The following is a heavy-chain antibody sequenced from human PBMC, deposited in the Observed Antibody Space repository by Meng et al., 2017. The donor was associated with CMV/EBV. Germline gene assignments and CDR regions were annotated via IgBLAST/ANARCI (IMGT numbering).Heavy chain of an antibody. V-gene: IGHV4-38-2*02. J-gene: IGHJ6*02. D-gene: IGHD6-13*01. CDR1: GYSISSGYY. CDR3: ARVATGYSSSWAYGGMDV. CDR2: IYHSGST. Sequence: GSLRLSCTVSGYSISSGYYWGWIRQPPGKGLEWIGSIYHSGSTYYNPSPKSRVTISVDSSKNQFSLKLSSVTAADTAVYYCARVATGYSSSWAYGGMDVWGQGTTVTVSS.